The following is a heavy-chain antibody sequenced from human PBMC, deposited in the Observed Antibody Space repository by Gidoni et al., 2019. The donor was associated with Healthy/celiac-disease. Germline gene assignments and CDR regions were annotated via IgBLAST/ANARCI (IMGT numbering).Heavy chain of an antibody. CDR2: ISWNSGSI. CDR1: GFTFDDYA. CDR3: TKDIIPLGQWLVGAAFDL. V-gene: IGHV3-9*01. D-gene: IGHD6-19*01. J-gene: IGHJ3*01. Sequence: EVQLVESGGGLVQPGRSLRLSCAASGFTFDDYAMHWVRQAPGKGLKWVSGISWNSGSIGYADSVKGRFTISRDNAKNSLYLQMNSLRVEDTAFYYCTKDIIPLGQWLVGAAFDLWGQGTMVTVSS.